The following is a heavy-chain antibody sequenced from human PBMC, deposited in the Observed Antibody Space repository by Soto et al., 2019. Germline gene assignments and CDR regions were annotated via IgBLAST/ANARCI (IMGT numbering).Heavy chain of an antibody. CDR1: GYTFTTYG. CDR3: ARDLIAVRPGWFDP. CDR2: ISAYNGNT. Sequence: QVQLVQSGAEVKKPGASVKVSCKASGYTFTTYGINWVRQAPGQGLEWMGWISAYNGNTNFAQKFQGSVTMTTDTSTSTAYMELRSLRSDDTAVYYCARDLIAVRPGWFDPWGQGTLVTVSS. J-gene: IGHJ5*02. D-gene: IGHD6-6*01. V-gene: IGHV1-18*01.